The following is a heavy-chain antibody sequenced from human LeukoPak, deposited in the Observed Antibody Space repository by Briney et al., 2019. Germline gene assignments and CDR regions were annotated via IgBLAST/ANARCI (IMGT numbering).Heavy chain of an antibody. CDR3: ATHSPTGSGSYYNWEPNYYYYYMDV. Sequence: SETLSLTCTVSGDSISSSPYYWGWIRQPPGKGLEWIGSIYYSGSTYYNASLKSRVTMSVDTSKNQFSLKLSSVTAADTAVYYCATHSPTGSGSYYNWEPNYYYYYMDVWGKGTTVTISS. CDR2: IYYSGST. J-gene: IGHJ6*03. D-gene: IGHD3-10*01. CDR1: GDSISSSPYY. V-gene: IGHV4-39*07.